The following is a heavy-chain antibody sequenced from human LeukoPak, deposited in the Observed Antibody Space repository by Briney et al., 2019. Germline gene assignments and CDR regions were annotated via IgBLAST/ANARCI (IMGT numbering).Heavy chain of an antibody. J-gene: IGHJ4*02. D-gene: IGHD3-16*02. Sequence: GGSLRLSCAASGFTFSSYWMSWVRQAPGKGLEWVANIKPDGSEKYYVDSVKGRFTISRDNAKNSLYLQMNSLRAEDTAVYYCARGGDDYVWGSYRPLDYWGQGTLVTVSS. CDR2: IKPDGSEK. CDR3: ARGGDDYVWGSYRPLDY. CDR1: GFTFSSYW. V-gene: IGHV3-7*01.